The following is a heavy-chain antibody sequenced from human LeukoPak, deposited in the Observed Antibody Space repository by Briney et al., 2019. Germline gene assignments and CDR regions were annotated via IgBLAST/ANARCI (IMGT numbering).Heavy chain of an antibody. V-gene: IGHV3-74*01. D-gene: IGHD4-17*01. CDR2: INGDGSRT. CDR1: GFTFSTNW. Sequence: GGSLGLSCAASGFTFSTNWMHWVRQAPGKELVWVSRINGDGSRTNYADSVEGRFTISRDNAKNTVYLQMNSLRAEDTAVYYCARGATYAYYFDYWGQGILVTVSS. CDR3: ARGATYAYYFDY. J-gene: IGHJ4*02.